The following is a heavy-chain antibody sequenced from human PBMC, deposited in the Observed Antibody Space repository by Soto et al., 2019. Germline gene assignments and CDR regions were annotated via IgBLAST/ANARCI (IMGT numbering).Heavy chain of an antibody. CDR3: ARTRWELLSYYYYGMDV. CDR2: INPSGDST. V-gene: IGHV1-46*01. CDR1: GYTFTSYY. Sequence: VASVKVSCKASGYTFTSYYMHWVRQAPGQGLEWMGIINPSGDSTSYAQKFQGRVTMTRDTSTSTVYMELSSLRSEDTAVYYCARTRWELLSYYYYGMDVWGQGTTVTVSS. J-gene: IGHJ6*02. D-gene: IGHD1-26*01.